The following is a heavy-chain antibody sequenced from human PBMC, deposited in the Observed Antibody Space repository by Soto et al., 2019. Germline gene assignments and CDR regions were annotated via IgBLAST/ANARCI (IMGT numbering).Heavy chain of an antibody. V-gene: IGHV3-53*01. D-gene: IGHD6-13*01. CDR3: ARQQLAYFDD. CDR2: IYSGGRT. J-gene: IGHJ4*02. Sequence: EVQLVESGGGLIQPGGSLRLSCAASGFTVRSNYMGWVRQAPGRGLEWVSSIYSGGRTYYEDSVEGRFTISRDNSKNTLYIQMNSLRDEDTAVYYCARQQLAYFDDWGQGTLVTVSS. CDR1: GFTVRSNY.